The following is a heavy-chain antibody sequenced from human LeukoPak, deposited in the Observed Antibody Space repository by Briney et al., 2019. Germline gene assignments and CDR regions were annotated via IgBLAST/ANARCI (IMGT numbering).Heavy chain of an antibody. V-gene: IGHV3-30*18. CDR2: ISYDGSNK. CDR3: AKGRLGGSGSYYNVYFDY. J-gene: IGHJ4*02. CDR1: GFTFSSYG. Sequence: GGSLRLSCAASGFTFSSYGMHWVRQAPGKGLEWVAVISYDGSNKYYADSMKGRFTISRDNSKNTLYLQMNSLRAEDTAVYYCAKGRLGGSGSYYNVYFDYWGQGTLVTVSS. D-gene: IGHD3-10*01.